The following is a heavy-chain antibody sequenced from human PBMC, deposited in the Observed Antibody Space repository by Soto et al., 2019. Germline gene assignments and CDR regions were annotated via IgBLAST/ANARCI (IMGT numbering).Heavy chain of an antibody. CDR1: GGSMSSSNW. CDR2: AHHSGRT. CDR3: ARSEATGLDY. J-gene: IGHJ4*02. Sequence: QVQLQESGPGLVKPSGTLSLTCTVSGGSMSSSNWWNWVRQSPGKGLEWIGEAHHSGRTNYNPSLQSRVTISVDKSKNHFSLKLSSVTAADPAVSYCARSEATGLDYWGQGTLVTVSS. D-gene: IGHD1-26*01. V-gene: IGHV4-4*02.